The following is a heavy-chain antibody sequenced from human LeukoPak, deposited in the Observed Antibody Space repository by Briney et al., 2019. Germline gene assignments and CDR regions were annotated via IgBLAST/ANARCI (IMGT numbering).Heavy chain of an antibody. D-gene: IGHD6-13*01. J-gene: IGHJ4*02. CDR3: ARVWLAAAGTFDY. Sequence: GGSLRLSCAASGSTFSDYYMSWIRQAPGKGLEWVSYISSSSSYTNYADSVKGRFTISRDNAKNSLYLQMNSLRAEDTAVYYCARVWLAAAGTFDYWGQGTLVTVSS. CDR2: ISSSSSYT. V-gene: IGHV3-11*05. CDR1: GSTFSDYY.